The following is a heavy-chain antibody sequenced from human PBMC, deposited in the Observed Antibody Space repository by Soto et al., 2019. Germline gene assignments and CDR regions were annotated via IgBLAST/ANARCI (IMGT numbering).Heavy chain of an antibody. CDR3: ATGMGRYLDL. V-gene: IGHV4-4*07. CDR2: VSVSART. CDR1: GDSISNVY. D-gene: IGHD2-8*01. J-gene: IGHJ2*01. Sequence: QVQLQESGPGLVKPSETLSLTCTVSGDSISNVYWSWIRQPAGKGLESMGRVSVSARTNYNPSLQSGVTMSLDTSKNQCSLRLNSVPAAYTAVYFCATGMGRYLDLWGRGTLVIVSS.